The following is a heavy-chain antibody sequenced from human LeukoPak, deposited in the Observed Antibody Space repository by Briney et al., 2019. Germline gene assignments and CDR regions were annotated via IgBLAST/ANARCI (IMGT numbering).Heavy chain of an antibody. CDR1: GGTFTSYA. J-gene: IGHJ6*03. CDR3: ASSGSYYYYYMDV. Sequence: ASVKVSCKASGGTFTSYAISWVRQALGQGLEWMGGIIPIFGTANYAQKFQGRVTITTDESTSTAYMELSSLRSEDTAVYYCASSGSYYYYYMDVWGKGTTVTISS. D-gene: IGHD1-26*01. V-gene: IGHV1-69*05. CDR2: IIPIFGTA.